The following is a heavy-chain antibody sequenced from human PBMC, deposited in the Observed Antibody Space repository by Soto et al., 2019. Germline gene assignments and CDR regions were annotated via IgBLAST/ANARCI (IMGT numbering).Heavy chain of an antibody. Sequence: QVQLVQSGAEVKKPGSSVKVSCKASGGTFSSYAISWVRQAPGQGLEWMGGIIPIFGTANYAQKFQGRVTIYADESTRPGYMELSRLRSEDKAVYYCARSVRSSKGYYYYYYGIDGWGQRAPV. D-gene: IGHD4-4*01. V-gene: IGHV1-69*01. J-gene: IGHJ6*02. CDR3: ARSVRSSKGYYYYYYGIDG. CDR2: IIPIFGTA. CDR1: GGTFSSYA.